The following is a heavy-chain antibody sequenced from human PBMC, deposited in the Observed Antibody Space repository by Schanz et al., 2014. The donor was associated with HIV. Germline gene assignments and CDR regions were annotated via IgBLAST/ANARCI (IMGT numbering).Heavy chain of an antibody. D-gene: IGHD3-22*01. Sequence: QVQLVESGGGVVQPGRSLRLSCAASGFTFSNYAIHWARQAPGKGLEWVSFTSSDGTTYYADSVKGRFTISRDISRNTIYLQMNGLRGEDTAVYYCRAWLLGDRMDVWGQGTTVTVSS. CDR3: RAWLLGDRMDV. J-gene: IGHJ6*02. CDR2: TSSDGTT. CDR1: GFTFSNYA. V-gene: IGHV3-30*14.